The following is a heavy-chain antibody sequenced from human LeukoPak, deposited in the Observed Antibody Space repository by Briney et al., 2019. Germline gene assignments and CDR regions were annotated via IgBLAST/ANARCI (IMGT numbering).Heavy chain of an antibody. Sequence: GESLQISCKGSGYSFTKYWIGWVRQLPGKGLEWMGIIYPGDSDTRYSPSFQGQVTISADKSISTAYLQWSSLKASDTAMYYCARHESIQHGRNWFDPWGQGTLVTVSS. D-gene: IGHD6-6*01. V-gene: IGHV5-51*01. CDR2: IYPGDSDT. J-gene: IGHJ5*02. CDR3: ARHESIQHGRNWFDP. CDR1: GYSFTKYW.